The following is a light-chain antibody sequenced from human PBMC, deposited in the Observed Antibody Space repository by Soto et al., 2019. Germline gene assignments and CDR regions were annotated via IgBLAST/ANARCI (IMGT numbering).Light chain of an antibody. CDR2: DVS. J-gene: IGLJ2*01. V-gene: IGLV2-14*01. Sequence: QSALTQPASVSGSPGQSITISCTGTSSDVGDYNYVSWYQQHPGKAPKLMIYDVSNRPSGVSNRFSGSKSGNTASLTVSRLQAEDEADYYCSSYTSSSTLVFGGGTKLTVL. CDR3: SSYTSSSTLV. CDR1: SSDVGDYNY.